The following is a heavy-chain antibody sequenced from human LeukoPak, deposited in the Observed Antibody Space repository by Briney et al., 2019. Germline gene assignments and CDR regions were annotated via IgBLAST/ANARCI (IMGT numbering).Heavy chain of an antibody. J-gene: IGHJ4*02. D-gene: IGHD6-13*01. CDR1: GFTFNNYG. Sequence: GGSLRLSCAASGFTFNNYGMHWVRQAPGKGLEWVALISYDGSNKYYADFVKGRFTISRDNSKNTLYLQMNSLRPEGTAVHYCAKDWEDSSRWYYFDYWGQGTLVTVSS. CDR2: ISYDGSNK. V-gene: IGHV3-30*18. CDR3: AKDWEDSSRWYYFDY.